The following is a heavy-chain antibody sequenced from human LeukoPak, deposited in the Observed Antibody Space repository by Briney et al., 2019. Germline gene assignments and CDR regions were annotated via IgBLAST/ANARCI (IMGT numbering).Heavy chain of an antibody. D-gene: IGHD1-14*01. CDR1: GGSVSTSHYY. CDR3: AREEGGTLYY. V-gene: IGHV4-39*07. Sequence: PSETLSLTCSVSGGSVSTSHYYWGWIRQPPGRGLEWIGNVYYSGTTYSNPSLRSRVFISVDTSRNQFSLNLNSVTAADTAVYYCAREEGGTLYYWGQGTLVTVSS. J-gene: IGHJ4*02. CDR2: VYYSGTT.